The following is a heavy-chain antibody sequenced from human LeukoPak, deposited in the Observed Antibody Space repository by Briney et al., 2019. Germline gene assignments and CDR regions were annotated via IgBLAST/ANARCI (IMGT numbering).Heavy chain of an antibody. V-gene: IGHV3-23*01. D-gene: IGHD3-9*01. J-gene: IGHJ5*02. Sequence: GGSLRLSCAASVFTFSNYAMSWVRQAPGKRLEWVSAISASGGTTYYADSVKGRFTISRDNSKNTLYLQMNSLRAEDTAVYYCAKKGDYDILTGQEDWFDPWGQGTLVTVSS. CDR3: AKKGDYDILTGQEDWFDP. CDR2: ISASGGTT. CDR1: VFTFSNYA.